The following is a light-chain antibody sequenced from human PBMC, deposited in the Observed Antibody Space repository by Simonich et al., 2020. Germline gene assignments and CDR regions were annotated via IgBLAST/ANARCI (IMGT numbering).Light chain of an antibody. Sequence: DIVMTQSPDSLAVSLGERATIHCKSSQSVLYSSNNKNYLAWYQQQPGQPPKLLIYWASTREAGVPDRFSGSGSGTDFTLTISSLQAEDVAVYYCQQYYSTPPITFGQGTRLEIK. CDR3: QQYYSTPPIT. V-gene: IGKV4-1*01. CDR2: WAS. CDR1: QSVLYSSNNKNY. J-gene: IGKJ5*01.